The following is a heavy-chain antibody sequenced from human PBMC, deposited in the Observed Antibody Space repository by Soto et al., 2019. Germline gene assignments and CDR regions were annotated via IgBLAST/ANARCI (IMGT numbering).Heavy chain of an antibody. J-gene: IGHJ4*02. CDR2: IYPGDSDT. Sequence: GESLKISCKGSGYDFTTYWIAWVRQMPGRGLEWMGIIYPGDSDTRYSPSFQGQVTISADKSISTAYLQWTSLKASDTAIYYCARPPNHRSGWYTSYYWGQGTLVTVSS. D-gene: IGHD6-19*01. CDR1: GYDFTTYW. V-gene: IGHV5-51*01. CDR3: ARPPNHRSGWYTSYY.